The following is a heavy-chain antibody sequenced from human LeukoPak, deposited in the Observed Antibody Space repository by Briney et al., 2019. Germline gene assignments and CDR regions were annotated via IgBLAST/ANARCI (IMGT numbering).Heavy chain of an antibody. CDR2: ISGSGGST. V-gene: IGHV3-23*01. CDR3: AKDLSPKYSSSIVPGIPDY. CDR1: GFTFSSYA. D-gene: IGHD6-6*01. J-gene: IGHJ4*02. Sequence: GGSLRLSCAASGFTFSSYAMSWVRQAPGKGLEWVSAISGSGGSTYYADSVKGRFTISRDNSKNTLYLQMNSLRAEDTAVYYCAKDLSPKYSSSIVPGIPDYWGQGTLATVSS.